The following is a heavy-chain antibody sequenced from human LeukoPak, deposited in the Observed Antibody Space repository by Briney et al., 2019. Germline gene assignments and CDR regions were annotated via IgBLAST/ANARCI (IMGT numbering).Heavy chain of an antibody. Sequence: GGSLRLSYVVSGFTFNRCWMNWVRQAPGKGLEWVAHINPDGRDTYYVDSVKGRFTISRDNAQNSMYLQMNSLRVEDTAVYYCTSWGDTTAEYFQRWGQGTLVTVSS. CDR2: INPDGRDT. V-gene: IGHV3-7*01. CDR1: GFTFNRCW. CDR3: TSWGDTTAEYFQR. J-gene: IGHJ1*01. D-gene: IGHD2-21*02.